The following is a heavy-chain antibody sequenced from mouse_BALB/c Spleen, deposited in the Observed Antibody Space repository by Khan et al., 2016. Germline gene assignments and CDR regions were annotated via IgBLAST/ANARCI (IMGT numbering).Heavy chain of an antibody. CDR3: EKAWYSMDY. CDR1: GYTFSNYW. Sequence: QVQLQQSGAELMKPGASVKISCKATGYTFSNYWIEWVKQRPGHGLEWIGDILPGNANSNYNENLKGKATLTADTSSNTAYMQLSSLTSEDSAVYYCEKAWYSMDYWGQGTSVTVSS. V-gene: IGHV1-9*01. CDR2: ILPGNANS. J-gene: IGHJ4*01.